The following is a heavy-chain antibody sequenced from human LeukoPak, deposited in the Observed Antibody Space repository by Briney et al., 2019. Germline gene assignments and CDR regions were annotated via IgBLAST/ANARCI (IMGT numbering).Heavy chain of an antibody. CDR1: GAYVGSGTYY. J-gene: IGHJ6*03. D-gene: IGHD3-3*01. CDR2: ITYSGNS. CDR3: ARISGVALSGAMADYYHMDV. Sequence: PSETLSLTCTVSGAYVGSGTYYWTWIRQHPEKGLDWIVYITYSGNSYYTPSLQSRVTISADTSRNQFSLKVNSVTAADTAMYYCARISGVALSGAMADYYHMDVWGKGTTVTVSS. V-gene: IGHV4-31*03.